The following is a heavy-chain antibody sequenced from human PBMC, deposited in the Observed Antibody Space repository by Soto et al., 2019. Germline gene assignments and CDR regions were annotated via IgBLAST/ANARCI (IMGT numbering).Heavy chain of an antibody. Sequence: PGGSLRLSCAGSGFTFSTYVMHWVRQAPGKGLEWVAVISGGGSSKYYADSVKGRFTISRDNSKNTLYLQMNSLRAEDTAVYYCAKEGPYSSGSYDAFDIWGQGTMVTVSS. V-gene: IGHV3-30*18. CDR1: GFTFSTYV. J-gene: IGHJ3*02. D-gene: IGHD6-19*01. CDR2: ISGGGSSK. CDR3: AKEGPYSSGSYDAFDI.